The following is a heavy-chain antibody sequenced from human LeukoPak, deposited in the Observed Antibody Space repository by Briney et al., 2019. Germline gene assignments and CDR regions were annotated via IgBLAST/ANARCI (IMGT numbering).Heavy chain of an antibody. CDR2: ITSSSSTV. Sequence: GVSLRLSCAASGFTFNDYSMDWVRQAPGKGLEWVSYITSSSSTVYYADSVKDRFTISRDNGKNSLYLQMNSLRDEDTAVYYCARDLAAAGNWGQGTLVTVSS. D-gene: IGHD6-13*01. CDR1: GFTFNDYS. CDR3: ARDLAAAGN. V-gene: IGHV3-48*02. J-gene: IGHJ4*02.